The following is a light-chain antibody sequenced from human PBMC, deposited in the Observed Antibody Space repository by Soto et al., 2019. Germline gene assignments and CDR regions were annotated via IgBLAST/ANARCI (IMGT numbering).Light chain of an antibody. Sequence: QSALTQPASVSGSPGQSITISCTGTSSDVGSYNLVAWYQQHPGKAPKLMIYEGSKRPSGVSNRFSGSKSGNTAYLTTSGLQADDEADYYCCSYAGSSTWVFGGGTKLTVL. CDR3: CSYAGSSTWV. J-gene: IGLJ3*02. V-gene: IGLV2-23*01. CDR1: SSDVGSYNL. CDR2: EGS.